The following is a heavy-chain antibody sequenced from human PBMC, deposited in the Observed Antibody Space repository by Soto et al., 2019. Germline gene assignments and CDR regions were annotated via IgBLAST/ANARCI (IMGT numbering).Heavy chain of an antibody. Sequence: EVQLVESGGGLVQPGGSLRLSCTASRFTFSSYWMSWVRQAPGTGLEWVANIRPNGKDKNYVDSVKGRFTISRDNAKDSLYLQMNSLRVEATAVYYCVRGFRHDYDYREAGCWGQGTLVTVSS. CDR3: VRGFRHDYDYREAGC. CDR1: RFTFSSYW. J-gene: IGHJ1*01. CDR2: IRPNGKDK. V-gene: IGHV3-7*01. D-gene: IGHD5-12*01.